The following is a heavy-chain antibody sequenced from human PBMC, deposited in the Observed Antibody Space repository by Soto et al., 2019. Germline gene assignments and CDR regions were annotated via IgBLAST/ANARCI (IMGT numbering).Heavy chain of an antibody. CDR3: ARSPYCNGGSCYPQY. D-gene: IGHD2-15*01. J-gene: IGHJ4*02. CDR2: ISYDGSDR. CDR1: GFTFSDYG. V-gene: IGHV3-30*03. Sequence: PGGSLRLSCEGPGFTFSDYGFHWVRQAPGKGLEWVAMISYDGSDRYYRDSVQGRFTISRDDSKNTVFLQMNSLRTEDTAMYYCARSPYCNGGSCYPQYWGPGTLVTVSS.